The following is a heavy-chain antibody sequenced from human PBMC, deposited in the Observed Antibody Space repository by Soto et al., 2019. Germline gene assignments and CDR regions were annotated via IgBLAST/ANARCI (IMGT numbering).Heavy chain of an antibody. CDR1: GGSISSYY. J-gene: IGHJ6*02. CDR2: IYYSGST. D-gene: IGHD5-18*01. V-gene: IGHV4-59*01. Sequence: SETLSLTCTVSGGSISSYYWSWIRQPPGKGLEWIGYIYYSGSTNYNPSLKSRVTISVDTSKNQFSLKLSSVTAADTAVYYCARRKRGSGYSYGGQYYYYYYGMDVWGQGTTVTVSS. CDR3: ARRKRGSGYSYGGQYYYYYYGMDV.